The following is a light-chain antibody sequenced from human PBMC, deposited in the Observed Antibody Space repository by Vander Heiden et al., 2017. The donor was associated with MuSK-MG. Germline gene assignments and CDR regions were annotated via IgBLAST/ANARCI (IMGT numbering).Light chain of an antibody. CDR2: DVS. V-gene: IGLV2-14*03. J-gene: IGLJ1*01. Sequence: GQSTTISCSGSAVDIGGFNFVSWYQQFPGRAPRLIIYDVSMRPSGVSGRFSGSKSGYTASLTISNLQPEDESLYFCASYSTTAHLVLGTGT. CDR1: AVDIGGFNF. CDR3: ASYSTTAHLV.